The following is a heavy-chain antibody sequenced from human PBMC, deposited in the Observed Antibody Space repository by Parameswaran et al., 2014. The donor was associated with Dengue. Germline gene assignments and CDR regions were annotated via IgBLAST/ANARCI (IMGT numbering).Heavy chain of an antibody. Sequence: WVRQAPGQGLEWMGWINPNSGGTNYAQKFQGRVTMTRDTSISTAYMELSRLRSDDTAVYYCASQYYYDSSGYYSFDYWARNLVTVSS. D-gene: IGHD3-22*01. CDR2: INPNSGGT. J-gene: IGHJ4*01. CDR3: ASQYYYDSSGYYSFDY. V-gene: IGHV1-2*02.